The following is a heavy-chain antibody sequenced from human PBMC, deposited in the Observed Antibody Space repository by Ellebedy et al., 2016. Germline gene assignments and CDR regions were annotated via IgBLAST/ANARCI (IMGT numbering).Heavy chain of an antibody. D-gene: IGHD4-23*01. V-gene: IGHV4-61*05. Sequence: SETLSLTCTVSGGSISSSSYYWSWIRQPPGKGLEWIGYIYYSGSTNYNPSLKSRVTISVDTSKNQFSLKLSSVTAADTAVYYCARVLSRGKMIDYWGQGTLVTVSS. CDR1: GGSISSSSYY. CDR2: IYYSGST. CDR3: ARVLSRGKMIDY. J-gene: IGHJ4*02.